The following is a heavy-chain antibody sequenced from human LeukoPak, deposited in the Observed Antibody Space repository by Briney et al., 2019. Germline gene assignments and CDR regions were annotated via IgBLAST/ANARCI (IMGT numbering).Heavy chain of an antibody. D-gene: IGHD2-2*01. J-gene: IGHJ3*02. Sequence: GESLKISCKGSGYSFTSFWIGWVRQMPGKGLEWMGIIYPGDSDTRYNPSFQGQVTISVDKSIGTAYLQWGSLKASDSAMYYCARPPLGYCSSTSCSPDAFDIWGQGTMVTVSS. CDR1: GYSFTSFW. V-gene: IGHV5-51*01. CDR2: IYPGDSDT. CDR3: ARPPLGYCSSTSCSPDAFDI.